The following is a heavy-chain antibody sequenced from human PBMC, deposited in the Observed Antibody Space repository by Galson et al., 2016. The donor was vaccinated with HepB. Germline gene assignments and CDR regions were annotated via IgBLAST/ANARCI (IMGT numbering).Heavy chain of an antibody. Sequence: TLSLTCTVSSAFISSGGYYWSWIRQHPGKGLEWIGHIHFSGSTTYNASLKSRLTISVDTSKNQFSLKLNSVTAADTAVYYCARLTFYNYFDYWGQGTLVTVSS. CDR2: IHFSGST. CDR3: ARLTFYNYFDY. CDR1: SAFISSGGYY. J-gene: IGHJ4*02. D-gene: IGHD2/OR15-2a*01. V-gene: IGHV4-31*03.